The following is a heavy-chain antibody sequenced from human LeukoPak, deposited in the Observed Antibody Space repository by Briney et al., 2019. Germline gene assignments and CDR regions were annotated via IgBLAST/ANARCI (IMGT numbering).Heavy chain of an antibody. Sequence: PGGSLRLSCAASGFTFSGSAMHWVRQASGKGLEWVGRIRSKANSYATAYAASVKGRFTISRDDSKNTAYLQMNSLKTEDTAVYYCTRHGPDGPGPYYDFWSGYNADNWFDPWGQGTLVTVSS. CDR3: TRHGPDGPGPYYDFWSGYNADNWFDP. CDR2: IRSKANSYAT. J-gene: IGHJ5*02. CDR1: GFTFSGSA. D-gene: IGHD3-3*01. V-gene: IGHV3-73*01.